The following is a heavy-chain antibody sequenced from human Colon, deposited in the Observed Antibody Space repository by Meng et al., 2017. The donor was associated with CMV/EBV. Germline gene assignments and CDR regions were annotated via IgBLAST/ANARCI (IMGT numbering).Heavy chain of an antibody. J-gene: IGHJ4*02. Sequence: KSTGYTFRRYGFRWERQAPGEGIEWRGWINPYTGFKNDAQKLQGRVTMNTDTYTSRAYMELRGLNSYDTAVYYCSRAESWQWLVQIDYWGQGTLVTVSS. CDR2: INPYTGFK. D-gene: IGHD6-19*01. CDR3: SRAESWQWLVQIDY. V-gene: IGHV1-18*01. CDR1: GYTFRRYG.